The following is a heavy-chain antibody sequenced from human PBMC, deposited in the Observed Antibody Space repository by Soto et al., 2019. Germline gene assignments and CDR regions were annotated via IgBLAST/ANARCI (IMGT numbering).Heavy chain of an antibody. V-gene: IGHV3-23*01. Sequence: GGSLRLSCAASGFTFSSYAMSWVRQAPGKGLEWVSAISGSGGSTYYADSVKGRFTISRDNSKNTLYLQMNSLRAEDTAVYYCAKDVRITIFGVDVMEVRGQGTTVTVPS. CDR2: ISGSGGST. D-gene: IGHD3-3*01. J-gene: IGHJ6*02. CDR3: AKDVRITIFGVDVMEV. CDR1: GFTFSSYA.